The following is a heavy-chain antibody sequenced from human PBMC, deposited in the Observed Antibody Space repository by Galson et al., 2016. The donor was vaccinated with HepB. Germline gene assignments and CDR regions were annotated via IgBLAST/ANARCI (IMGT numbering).Heavy chain of an antibody. CDR1: GASISNKY. V-gene: IGHV4-34*01. CDR2: INHSGST. J-gene: IGHJ5*02. D-gene: IGHD6-19*01. CDR3: ARGGSGWYDRNWFDP. Sequence: SETLSLTCTVSGASISNKYWSWIRQPPGKGLEWIGAINHSGSTNYNPSLKSRVTISVDASKNHFFLKVSSVTAADTAVYYCARGGSGWYDRNWFDPWGQGTLVTVSS.